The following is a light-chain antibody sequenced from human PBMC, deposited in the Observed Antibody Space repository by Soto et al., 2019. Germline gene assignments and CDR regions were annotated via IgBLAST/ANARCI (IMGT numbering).Light chain of an antibody. V-gene: IGKV3-15*01. CDR3: QQYTNWPPVT. CDR2: GAS. CDR1: QSVYNN. Sequence: EIVMTQSPATLSVSPGERATLSCRASQSVYNNLAWYQQKPGQAPRLLTYGASTRATGIPARFSGSGSGTEFTLTISSLQSEDFAVYFCQQYTNWPPVTFGPGTKVDIK. J-gene: IGKJ3*01.